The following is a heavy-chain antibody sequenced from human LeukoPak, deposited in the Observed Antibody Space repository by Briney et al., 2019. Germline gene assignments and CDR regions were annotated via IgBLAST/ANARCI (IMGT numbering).Heavy chain of an antibody. Sequence: GASVKVSCKAPGYTFTSYGISWVRQAPGQGLEWMGWISAYNGNTNYAQKFQGRVTMTTETSTSTAYMELRSLRSDDTAVYYCARDRGRNSGNNYDSSGYYDYWGQGTLVTVSS. D-gene: IGHD3-22*01. J-gene: IGHJ4*02. CDR1: GYTFTSYG. CDR2: ISAYNGNT. CDR3: ARDRGRNSGNNYDSSGYYDY. V-gene: IGHV1-18*01.